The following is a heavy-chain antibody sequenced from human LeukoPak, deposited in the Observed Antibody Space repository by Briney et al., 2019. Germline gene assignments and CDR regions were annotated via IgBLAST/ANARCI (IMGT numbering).Heavy chain of an antibody. CDR1: GGSIISYY. V-gene: IGHV4-59*01. J-gene: IGHJ4*01. D-gene: IGHD3-3*01. CDR2: IYYSGNT. Sequence: SETLSLTCTVAGGSIISYYWSWIRQPPGKEREWIGYIYYSGNTNYNPSLKSRVTISVDTSKNQFSLKLSSVTAADTAVYYCARGWRSGYSAYFDYWGHGTLVTVSS. CDR3: ARGWRSGYSAYFDY.